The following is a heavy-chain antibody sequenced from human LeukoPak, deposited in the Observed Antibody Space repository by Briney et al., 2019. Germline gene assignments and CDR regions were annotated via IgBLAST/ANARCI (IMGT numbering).Heavy chain of an antibody. CDR1: GFTFSTYW. CDR3: ARDNMRDGGIAAAGTDY. CDR2: IKQDGSEK. V-gene: IGHV3-7*01. Sequence: GGSLRLSCAASGFTFSTYWMRWVRQAPGKGLEWVANIKQDGSEKYYVDSVKGRLTISRDNAKNSLYLQMNSLRAEDTAVYYCARDNMRDGGIAAAGTDYWGQGTLVTVSS. J-gene: IGHJ4*02. D-gene: IGHD6-13*01.